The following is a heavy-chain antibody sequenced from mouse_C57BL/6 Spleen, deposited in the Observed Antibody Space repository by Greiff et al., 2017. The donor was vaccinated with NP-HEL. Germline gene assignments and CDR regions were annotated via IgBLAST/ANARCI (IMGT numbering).Heavy chain of an antibody. CDR2: IDPSDSYT. V-gene: IGHV1-50*01. CDR1: GYTFTIYW. D-gene: IGHD1-1*01. J-gene: IGHJ1*03. CDR3: AFYYGSSSSYWYFDV. Sequence: QVQLQQPGAELVKPGASVKLSCKASGYTFTIYWMQWVKQRPGQGLEWIGEIDPSDSYTNYNQKFKGKATLTVDTSSSTAYMQLSSLTSEDSAVYYSAFYYGSSSSYWYFDVWGTGTTVTVSS.